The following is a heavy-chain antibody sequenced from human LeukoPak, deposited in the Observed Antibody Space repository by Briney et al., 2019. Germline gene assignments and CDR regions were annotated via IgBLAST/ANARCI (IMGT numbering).Heavy chain of an antibody. CDR2: IKRNIDGGTT. V-gene: IGHV3-15*01. CDR3: VTGLGRTYHDY. Sequence: GSLRLSCAASGFTFSSTWMSWVRQAPGKGLEWVGRIKRNIDGGTTDYAAPVNGRFTISRDDSKNTLYLQMNSLKTEDTAVYYCVTGLGRTYHDYWGQGTLVTVSS. CDR1: GFTFSSTW. D-gene: IGHD1/OR15-1a*01. J-gene: IGHJ4*02.